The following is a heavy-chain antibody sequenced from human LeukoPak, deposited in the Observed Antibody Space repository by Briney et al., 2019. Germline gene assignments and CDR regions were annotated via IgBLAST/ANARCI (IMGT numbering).Heavy chain of an antibody. J-gene: IGHJ4*02. CDR2: IRSSSTTI. V-gene: IGHV3-48*04. Sequence: GGSLRLSCAASGFTFSNYNMNWVRQAPGKGLEWVSYIRSSSTTISYADSVRGRFTISRDNAKNSLYLQINSLRAEDTAVYYCARDRDSSGYYTGYWGQGTLVTVSS. D-gene: IGHD3-22*01. CDR3: ARDRDSSGYYTGY. CDR1: GFTFSNYN.